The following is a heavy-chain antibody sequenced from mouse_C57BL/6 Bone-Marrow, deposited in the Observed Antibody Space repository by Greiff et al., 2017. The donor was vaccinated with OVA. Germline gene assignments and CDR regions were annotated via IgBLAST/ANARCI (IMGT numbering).Heavy chain of an antibody. J-gene: IGHJ2*01. CDR2: IHPNSGST. D-gene: IGHD2-4*01. V-gene: IGHV1-64*01. CDR1: GYTFTSYW. CDR3: AREGYDYPYYFDY. Sequence: VQLQQPGAELVKPGASVKLSCKASGYTFTSYWMHWVKQRPGQGLEWIGMIHPNSGSTNYNEKFKSKSTLTVDKSSSTAYMQLSSLTSEDSAVYYCAREGYDYPYYFDYWGQGTTLTVSS.